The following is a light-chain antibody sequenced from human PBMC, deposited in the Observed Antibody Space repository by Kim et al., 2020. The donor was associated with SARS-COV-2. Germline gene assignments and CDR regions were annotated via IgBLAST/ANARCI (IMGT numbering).Light chain of an antibody. V-gene: IGLV3-1*01. CDR1: KLGDKY. CDR3: QAWDSSVV. CDR2: QDS. J-gene: IGLJ2*01. Sequence: SYELTQPPSVSVSPGQTASITCSGDKLGDKYASWYQQKPGQSPVVVIYQDSKRPSGIPERFSGSNSGNTATLTISGTQAMDEADYYCQAWDSSVVFGRGTQRTVL.